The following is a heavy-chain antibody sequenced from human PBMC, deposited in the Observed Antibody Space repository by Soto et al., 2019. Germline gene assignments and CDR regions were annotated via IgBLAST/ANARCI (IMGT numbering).Heavy chain of an antibody. CDR1: GGSISSYY. Sequence: SETLSLTCTVSGGSISSYYWSWIRQPPGKGLEWIGYIYYSGSTNYNPSIKSRVSISVDTSKNQFSLKQSSVTAADTAVYYCARVEGNDYYYYGMDVWGQGTTVTVSS. CDR2: IYYSGST. V-gene: IGHV4-59*01. CDR3: ARVEGNDYYYYGMDV. J-gene: IGHJ6*02.